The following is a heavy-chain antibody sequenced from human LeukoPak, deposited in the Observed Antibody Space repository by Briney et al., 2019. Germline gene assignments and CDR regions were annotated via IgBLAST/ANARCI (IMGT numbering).Heavy chain of an antibody. Sequence: AGGSLRLSCAASGFTFDDYGMSWVRQAPGKGLEWVSGINWNGGSTVYADSVKGRFTISRDNAKNSLYLQMNSLRAEDTALYYCARDPMRTYGDPMRTYGDYSDLYYYYYMDVWGKGTTVTVSS. V-gene: IGHV3-20*04. CDR3: ARDPMRTYGDPMRTYGDYSDLYYYYYMDV. CDR2: INWNGGST. J-gene: IGHJ6*03. CDR1: GFTFDDYG. D-gene: IGHD4-17*01.